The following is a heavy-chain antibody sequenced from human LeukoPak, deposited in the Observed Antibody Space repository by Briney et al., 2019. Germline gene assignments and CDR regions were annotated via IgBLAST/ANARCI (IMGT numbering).Heavy chain of an antibody. V-gene: IGHV3-53*01. CDR1: GFTVSSNY. CDR3: ARGMATILDY. CDR2: IYSGGST. Sequence: PGGSLRLSCAASGFTVSSNYMSWVRQAPRQGLEWVSVIYSGGSTYYADSVKGRFTISRDQSKNTLYLQMNSLRAEDTAVYYCARGMATILDYWGQGTLVTVSS. J-gene: IGHJ4*02. D-gene: IGHD5-24*01.